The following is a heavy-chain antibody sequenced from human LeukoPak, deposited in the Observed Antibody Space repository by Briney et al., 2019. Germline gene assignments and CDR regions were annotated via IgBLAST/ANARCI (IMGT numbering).Heavy chain of an antibody. CDR2: VSYDGSNE. CDR1: GFTFFMYT. V-gene: IGHV3-30*04. CDR3: ARSYGSASYNIDY. J-gene: IGHJ4*02. D-gene: IGHD3-10*01. Sequence: KPGGSLRLSCEVSGFTFFMYTMHWVRRAPGKGLEWVSLVSYDGSNEYYVDSVTGRFTISRDNSKNTLYLQMNSLRPEDTAVYYCARSYGSASYNIDYWGQGILVTVSS.